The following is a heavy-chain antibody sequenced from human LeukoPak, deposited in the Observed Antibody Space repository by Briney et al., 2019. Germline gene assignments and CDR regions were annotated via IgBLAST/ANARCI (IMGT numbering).Heavy chain of an antibody. J-gene: IGHJ4*02. Sequence: GGSMRLSCAASGFNFSDFYMSWIRQAPGKGLEWLSSISLSGSTITYAASVKGRVTVSRDNAKNSVVLHILSLRADDTAVYYCAREASCSSTTCYFDYWGQGTLVTVSS. CDR3: AREASCSSTTCYFDY. D-gene: IGHD2-2*01. CDR2: ISLSGSTI. CDR1: GFNFSDFY. V-gene: IGHV3-11*01.